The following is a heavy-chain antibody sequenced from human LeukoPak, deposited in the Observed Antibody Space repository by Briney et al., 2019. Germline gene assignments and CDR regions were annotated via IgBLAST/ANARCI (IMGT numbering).Heavy chain of an antibody. CDR2: ISGSGGIA. CDR3: AKAGYCSGGSCYGFDY. Sequence: PGGSLRLSCAASGFTFSSYAMSWVRQAPGKGLEWVSVISGSGGIAYYADSVKGRFTISRDNSRNTPYLQMNSLRAEDTAVYYCAKAGYCSGGSCYGFDYWGQGTLLTVSS. V-gene: IGHV3-23*01. J-gene: IGHJ4*02. CDR1: GFTFSSYA. D-gene: IGHD2-15*01.